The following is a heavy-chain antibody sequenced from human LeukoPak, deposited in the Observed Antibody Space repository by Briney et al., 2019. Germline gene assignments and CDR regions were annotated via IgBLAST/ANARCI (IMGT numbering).Heavy chain of an antibody. D-gene: IGHD2-15*01. Sequence: GGSLRLSCAASGFTFSNAWMSWVRQAPGKGREWVGRIKSKTEGGTTDYAAPVKGRFTISRDDSKNTLYLQMNSLKTEDTAVYYCTTDNGWELPTDYWGQGTLVTVSS. CDR2: IKSKTEGGTT. J-gene: IGHJ4*02. CDR1: GFTFSNAW. V-gene: IGHV3-15*01. CDR3: TTDNGWELPTDY.